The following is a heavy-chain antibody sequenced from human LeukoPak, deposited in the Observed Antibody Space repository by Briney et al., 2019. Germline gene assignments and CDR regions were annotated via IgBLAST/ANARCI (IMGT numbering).Heavy chain of an antibody. J-gene: IGHJ4*02. CDR3: ARGRTARTNYFDY. CDR2: INPNSGGT. CDR1: GYTFTGYY. V-gene: IGHV1-2*02. Sequence: ASVTVSCKASGYTFTGYYMHWVRQAPGQGLEWMGWINPNSGGTNYAQKFQGRVTMTRDTSISTAYMELSRLRSDDTAVYYCARGRTARTNYFDYWGQGTLVTVSS. D-gene: IGHD6-6*01.